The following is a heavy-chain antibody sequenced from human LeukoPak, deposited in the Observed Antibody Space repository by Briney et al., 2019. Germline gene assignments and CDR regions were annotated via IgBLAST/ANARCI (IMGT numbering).Heavy chain of an antibody. V-gene: IGHV3-21*01. Sequence: PGGSLRLSCAASGFTFSSFGMNWVRQAPGKGLEWVSSISSSSSYIYYADSVKGRFTISRDNAKNSLYLQMNSLRAEDTAVYYCAALWFGELFAFDYWGQGTLVTVSS. CDR1: GFTFSSFG. CDR3: AALWFGELFAFDY. D-gene: IGHD3-10*01. CDR2: ISSSSSYI. J-gene: IGHJ4*02.